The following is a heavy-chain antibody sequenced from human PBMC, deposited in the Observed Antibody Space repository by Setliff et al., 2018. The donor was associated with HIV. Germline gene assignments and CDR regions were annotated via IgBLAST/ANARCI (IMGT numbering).Heavy chain of an antibody. J-gene: IGHJ6*03. CDR2: INHSGSA. Sequence: PSETLSLTCAVYGGLFSGYHWSWIRQPPGKGLEWIGEINHSGSANYNPSLKSRVTISVDTSKNQFSLKPSSVTAADTAVYYCARVKGVITMVRGGTYYYYYMDVWGKGTTVTVSS. D-gene: IGHD3-10*01. V-gene: IGHV4-34*01. CDR1: GGLFSGYH. CDR3: ARVKGVITMVRGGTYYYYYMDV.